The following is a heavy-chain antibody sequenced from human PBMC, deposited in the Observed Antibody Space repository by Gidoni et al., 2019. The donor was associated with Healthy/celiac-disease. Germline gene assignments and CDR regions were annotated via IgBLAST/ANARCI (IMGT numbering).Heavy chain of an antibody. CDR2: ISYDGSNK. D-gene: IGHD6-6*01. Sequence: QVQLVESGGGVFQPGRSLILSCAASVFTFSSYAMHWVRQAPGKGLEWVAVISYDGSNKYYADSVKGRFTISRDNSKNTLYLQMNSLRAEDTAVYYCARTNPLVGRGMDVWGQGTTVTVSS. J-gene: IGHJ6*02. CDR1: VFTFSSYA. CDR3: ARTNPLVGRGMDV. V-gene: IGHV3-30*04.